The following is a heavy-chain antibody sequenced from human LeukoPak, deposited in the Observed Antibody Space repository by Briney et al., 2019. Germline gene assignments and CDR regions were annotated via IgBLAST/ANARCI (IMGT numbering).Heavy chain of an antibody. J-gene: IGHJ5*02. V-gene: IGHV3-23*01. CDR2: ISGSGGST. Sequence: PGGSLRLSCAASGFTFSSYAMSWVRQAPGKGLEWVSAISGSGGSTYYADSAKGRFTISRDNSKNTLYLQMNSLRAEDTAVYYCAKVDIVLLWFGESPPGWFDPWGQGTLVTVSS. CDR1: GFTFSSYA. D-gene: IGHD3-10*01. CDR3: AKVDIVLLWFGESPPGWFDP.